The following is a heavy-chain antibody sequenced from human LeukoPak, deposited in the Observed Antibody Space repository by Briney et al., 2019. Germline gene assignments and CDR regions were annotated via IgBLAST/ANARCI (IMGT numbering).Heavy chain of an antibody. CDR3: AKMAVVRGLSAFDI. CDR1: GGSISSYY. D-gene: IGHD4-23*01. CDR2: VYTSGST. Sequence: SETLSLTCTVSGGSISSYYWSWIRQPAGKGLEWIGRVYTSGSTNYNPSLKSRVTMSVDTSKNQFSLKLRSVTAADTAVYYCAKMAVVRGLSAFDIWGQGTMVTVSS. J-gene: IGHJ3*02. V-gene: IGHV4-4*07.